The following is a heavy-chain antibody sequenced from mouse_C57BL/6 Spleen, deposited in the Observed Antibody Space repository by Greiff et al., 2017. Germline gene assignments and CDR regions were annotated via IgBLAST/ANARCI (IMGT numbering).Heavy chain of an antibody. J-gene: IGHJ4*01. V-gene: IGHV1-4*01. CDR2: INPSSGYT. CDR1: GYTFTSYT. D-gene: IGHD2-12*01. CDR3: AREGIRGGAMAY. Sequence: VHLVESGAELARPGASVKMSCKASGYTFTSYTMHWVKQRPGQGLEWIGYINPSSGYTKYNQKFKDKATLTEDKSSSTAYMQLSSLTSEDSAVYYCAREGIRGGAMAYWGQGTPVTVSA.